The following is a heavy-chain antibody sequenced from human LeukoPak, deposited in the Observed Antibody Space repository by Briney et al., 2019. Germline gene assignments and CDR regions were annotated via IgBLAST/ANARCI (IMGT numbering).Heavy chain of an antibody. D-gene: IGHD3-10*01. CDR3: ARFMIREVTADNWFDP. Sequence: GGSLRLSCAASGLTFRSSLHWIRQAPGKGLEWVSYISSSGSIIYYTDSVKGRFTISRDSAKNSLSLQMNSLRAEDTAVYYCARFMIREVTADNWFDPWGQGTLVTVSS. J-gene: IGHJ5*02. V-gene: IGHV3-11*01. CDR2: ISSSGSII. CDR1: GLTFRSSL.